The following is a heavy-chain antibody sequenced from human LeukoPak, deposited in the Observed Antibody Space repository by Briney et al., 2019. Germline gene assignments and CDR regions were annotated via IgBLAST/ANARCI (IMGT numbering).Heavy chain of an antibody. CDR1: GGTFSSYA. CDR2: IIPIYGTA. J-gene: IGHJ6*03. Sequence: SVKVSCKASGGTFSSYAISWVRQAPGQGLEWMGGIIPIYGTANYAQKFQGRVTITADESTSTAYMELSSLRSEDTAVYYCARGVTTGGKYYYYYYMDVWGKGTTVTVSS. D-gene: IGHD4-11*01. CDR3: ARGVTTGGKYYYYYYMDV. V-gene: IGHV1-69*13.